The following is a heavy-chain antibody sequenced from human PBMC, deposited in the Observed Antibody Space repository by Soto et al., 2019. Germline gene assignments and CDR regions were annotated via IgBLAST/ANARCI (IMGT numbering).Heavy chain of an antibody. CDR2: ISTDGSIT. V-gene: IGHV3-74*01. J-gene: IGHJ4*02. CDR3: ARDTDGLHY. CDR1: GLIFSNYK. Sequence: PVGSLSLSCAASGLIFSNYKMHWVRQAPGKGLVWVSRISTDGSITDYADSVKGRFTVSRDNAKNTLYLQMNSLRAEDTAVYYCARDTDGLHYWGQGTLVTVSS.